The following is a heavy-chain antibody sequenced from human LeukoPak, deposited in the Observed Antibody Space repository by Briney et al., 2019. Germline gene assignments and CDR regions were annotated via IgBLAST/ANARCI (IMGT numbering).Heavy chain of an antibody. CDR3: ARGARIVGSYLFRWKWVFDY. Sequence: SETLSLTCIVSGYSISSDYYWGWIRQPPGKGLEWIGEINHSGSTNYNPSLKSRVTISVDTSKNQFSLKLSSVTAADTAVYYCARGARIVGSYLFRWKWVFDYWGQGTLVTVSS. V-gene: IGHV4-38-2*02. D-gene: IGHD1-26*01. CDR1: GYSISSDYY. J-gene: IGHJ4*02. CDR2: INHSGST.